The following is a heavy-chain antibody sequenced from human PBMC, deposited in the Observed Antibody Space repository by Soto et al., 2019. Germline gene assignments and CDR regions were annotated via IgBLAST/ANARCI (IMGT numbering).Heavy chain of an antibody. J-gene: IGHJ5*02. CDR3: ARAPMGGRDNWLDX. CDR1: GYSFTTYW. CDR2: IDPSDSYT. V-gene: IGHV5-10-1*01. Sequence: PGESLKISWKGSGYSFTTYWISWVRQVPGKGMEWMGRIDPSDSYTNYSTSFQGHVTISSYKSISTAYLQWSSLKASDTAIYYCARAPMGGRDNWLDXWGQGTLVTVSX.